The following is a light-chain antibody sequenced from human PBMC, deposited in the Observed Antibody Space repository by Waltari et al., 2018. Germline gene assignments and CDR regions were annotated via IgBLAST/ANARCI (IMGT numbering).Light chain of an antibody. Sequence: EILLTQSPATMSVSPGEGATLSCRASRSVSFKLAWYQQKPGQAPRLLIYGASTRATGVPARFSGGGSGTEFTLTITRLQSEDFSVYYCQQYNNWPLTFGGGTKLEIK. CDR2: GAS. J-gene: IGKJ4*01. CDR3: QQYNNWPLT. CDR1: RSVSFK. V-gene: IGKV3-15*01.